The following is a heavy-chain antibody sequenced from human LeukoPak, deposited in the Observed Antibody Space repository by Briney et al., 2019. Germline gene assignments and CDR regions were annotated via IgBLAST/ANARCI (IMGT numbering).Heavy chain of an antibody. CDR2: ISAYNGNT. CDR3: ARGGVVPPAVVNWFGP. D-gene: IGHD2-2*01. V-gene: IGHV1-18*01. J-gene: IGHJ5*02. CDR1: GYTFTNYG. Sequence: ASVKVSCKASGYTFTNYGISWVRQAPGQGLEWMGWISAYNGNTNYAQKLQGRVTMTTDTSTTTAYMELRSLRSDDTAVYYCARGGVVPPAVVNWFGPWGQGTLVPVSS.